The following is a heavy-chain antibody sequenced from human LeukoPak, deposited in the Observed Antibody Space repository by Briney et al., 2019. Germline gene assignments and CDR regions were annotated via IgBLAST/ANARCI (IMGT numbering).Heavy chain of an antibody. CDR2: INYSGST. J-gene: IGHJ4*02. V-gene: IGHV4-59*08. Sequence: PSETLSLTCTVSGGSVSTYYWNWIRQPPGKGLEWIGYINYSGSTNSNPSLKSRLAMSLDTSKNQFSVKLTSVTAADTAIYYCARQHSPGYFDYWGQGTLVTVSS. CDR3: ARQHSPGYFDY. CDR1: GGSVSTYY. D-gene: IGHD1-14*01.